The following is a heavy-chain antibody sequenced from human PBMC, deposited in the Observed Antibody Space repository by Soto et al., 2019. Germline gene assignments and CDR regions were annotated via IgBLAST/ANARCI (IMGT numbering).Heavy chain of an antibody. Sequence: PXASLRLSCAASGFTFSSYAMHWVRQAPGKGLEWVAVISYDGSNKYYADSVKGRFTISRDNSKNTLYLQMNSLRAEDTAVYYCASLYCSSTSCLDVWGQGTTVTVSS. CDR2: ISYDGSNK. CDR1: GFTFSSYA. D-gene: IGHD2-2*01. CDR3: ASLYCSSTSCLDV. J-gene: IGHJ6*02. V-gene: IGHV3-30-3*01.